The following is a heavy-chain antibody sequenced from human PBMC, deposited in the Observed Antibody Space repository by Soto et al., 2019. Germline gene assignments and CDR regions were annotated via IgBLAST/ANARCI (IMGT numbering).Heavy chain of an antibody. Sequence: PGGSLRLSCAASGFTVSSNYMSWVRQAPGKGLEWVSRVHSDGTTTTYADSVKGRFTISRDNARNTVSLQMGSLRAEDTAIYYCARGDRGGFDLWGHGTVVTVSS. J-gene: IGHJ3*01. V-gene: IGHV3-74*01. CDR3: ARGDRGGFDL. D-gene: IGHD3-10*01. CDR1: GFTVSSNY. CDR2: VHSDGTTT.